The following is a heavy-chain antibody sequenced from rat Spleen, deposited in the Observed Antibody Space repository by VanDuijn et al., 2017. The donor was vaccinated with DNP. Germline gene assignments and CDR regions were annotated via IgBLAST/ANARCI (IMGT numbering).Heavy chain of an antibody. CDR3: SKDSYGDNFDY. J-gene: IGHJ2*01. V-gene: IGHV2S12*01. CDR1: GFSLTTYG. CDR2: ISSGGDT. Sequence: QVQLRESGPGLVQPSQTLSLICTVSGFSLTTYGVAWVRQPPGKGLEWLAAISSGGDTHFNSVLKSRLSISRDISESQVFLKVNSLQTEDTGIYFCSKDSYGDNFDYWGQGVMVTVSS. D-gene: IGHD2-1*01.